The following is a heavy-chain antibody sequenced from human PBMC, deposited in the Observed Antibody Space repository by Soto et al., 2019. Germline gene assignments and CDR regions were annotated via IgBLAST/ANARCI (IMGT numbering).Heavy chain of an antibody. CDR1: GYTFTIYC. CDR3: GREKSWGFTLQFDP. V-gene: IGHV1-18*01. Sequence: WASVKVSCKASGYTFTIYCISWVRQAPGQGLGWMGWISAYNGNTNYAQKLQGRVTMTTDTSTSTAYMELRSLRSDDTAVYYCGREKSWGFTLQFDPWCQGTLVTVSS. CDR2: ISAYNGNT. J-gene: IGHJ5*02. D-gene: IGHD7-27*01.